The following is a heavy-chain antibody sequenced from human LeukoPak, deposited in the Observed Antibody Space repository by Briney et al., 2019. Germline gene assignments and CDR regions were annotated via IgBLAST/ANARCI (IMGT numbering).Heavy chain of an antibody. J-gene: IGHJ4*02. CDR1: GDTFTSYD. D-gene: IGHD2-21*02. CDR2: SIPILGIA. CDR3: ASGVVVTAILSC. V-gene: IGHV1-69*04. Sequence: SVKVSCKASGDTFTSYDINWVRQAPGQGLEWMGRSIPILGIANYAQKFQGRVTITADKSTSTAYMELSSLRSEDTAVYYCASGVVVTAILSCWGQGTLVTVSS.